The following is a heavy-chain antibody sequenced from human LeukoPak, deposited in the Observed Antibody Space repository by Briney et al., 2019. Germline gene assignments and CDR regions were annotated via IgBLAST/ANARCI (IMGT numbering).Heavy chain of an antibody. CDR3: ARDESTSILWW. J-gene: IGHJ1*01. CDR1: GYTLINYY. V-gene: IGHV1-46*01. Sequence: GASVKVSCKASGYTLINYYMHWVRQAPGQGLEWMGIINPSGGSTSYAQKFQGRVTMTRDTSTSTVYMELSSLRSEDTAVYYCARDESTSILWWWGQGTLVTVSS. CDR2: INPSGGST. D-gene: IGHD2-21*01.